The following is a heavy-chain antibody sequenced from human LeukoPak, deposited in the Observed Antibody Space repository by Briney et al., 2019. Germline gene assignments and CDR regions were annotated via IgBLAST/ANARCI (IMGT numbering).Heavy chain of an antibody. J-gene: IGHJ4*02. D-gene: IGHD3-3*02. CDR3: ARDIRPGFDY. CDR2: IYHSGST. V-gene: IGHV4-38-2*02. Sequence: SETLSLTCTVSGYSISSGYYWGWIRQPPGKGLEWIGSIYHSGSTYYNPSLKSRVTISVDTSKNQFSLKLSSVTAADTAVYYCARDIRPGFDYWGQGTLVTVSS. CDR1: GYSISSGYY.